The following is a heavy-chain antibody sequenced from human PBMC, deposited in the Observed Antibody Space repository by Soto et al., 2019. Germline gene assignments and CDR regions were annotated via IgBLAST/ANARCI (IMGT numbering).Heavy chain of an antibody. J-gene: IGHJ6*02. Sequence: PGGSLRLSCAASGFTFSSYSMNWVRQAPGKGLEWVSSISSSSSYIYYADSVKGRFTISRDNAKNSLYLQMNSLRAEDTAVYYCARDYYDSAAHYGMDVWGQGTTVTVSS. CDR2: ISSSSSYI. CDR1: GFTFSSYS. CDR3: ARDYYDSAAHYGMDV. D-gene: IGHD3-22*01. V-gene: IGHV3-21*01.